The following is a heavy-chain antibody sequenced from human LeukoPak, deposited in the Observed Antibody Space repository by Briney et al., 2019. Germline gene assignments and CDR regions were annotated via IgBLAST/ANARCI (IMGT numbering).Heavy chain of an antibody. Sequence: GGSLRLSCAASGFTFSSYEMNWIRQAPGKGLEWVSYISSSGSTIYYADSVKGRFTISRDNSKNTLYLQMNSLRAEDTAVYYCAKDQLTFYDSSGYYWPDYWGQGTLVTVSS. V-gene: IGHV3-48*03. J-gene: IGHJ4*02. CDR1: GFTFSSYE. CDR2: ISSSGSTI. D-gene: IGHD3-22*01. CDR3: AKDQLTFYDSSGYYWPDY.